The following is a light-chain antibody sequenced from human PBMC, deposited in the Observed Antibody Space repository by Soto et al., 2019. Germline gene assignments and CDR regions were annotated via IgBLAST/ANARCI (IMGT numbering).Light chain of an antibody. CDR3: AAWDDSLNGHV. J-gene: IGLJ1*01. Sequence: QSVLTQPHSVPGTPGRRLTVSCSGSDSNIGSYSVHWFQQLPGTAPKLLISTTYQRPSGVPERFSGSKSGTSASLAISGLQSEDEADYYCAAWDDSLNGHVFGTRTKVTVL. CDR2: TTY. V-gene: IGLV1-44*01. CDR1: DSNIGSYS.